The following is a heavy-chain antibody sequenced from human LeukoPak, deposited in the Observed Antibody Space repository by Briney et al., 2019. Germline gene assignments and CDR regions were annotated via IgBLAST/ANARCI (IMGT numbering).Heavy chain of an antibody. V-gene: IGHV1-8*03. CDR3: ARAPKIVVVPAAIWYYYYYMDV. CDR1: GYTFTSYD. J-gene: IGHJ6*03. D-gene: IGHD2-2*02. CDR2: MNPNSGNT. Sequence: GASVKVSCKASGYTFTSYDINWVRQATGQGLEWMGWMNPNSGNTGYAQKFQGRVTITRNTSISTAYMELSSLRSEDTAVYYCARAPKIVVVPAAIWYYYYYMDVWGKGTTVTVSS.